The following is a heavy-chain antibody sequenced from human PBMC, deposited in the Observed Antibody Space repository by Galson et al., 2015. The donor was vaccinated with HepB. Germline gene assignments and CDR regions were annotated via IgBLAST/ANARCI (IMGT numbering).Heavy chain of an antibody. D-gene: IGHD3-3*01. V-gene: IGHV2-70*20. Sequence: PALVKPTQPLTLTCTFSGFSLSTSGMCGSWVRQPPGKALEWLALINWGDDKYYSTSLKTRLTISKDTSKNQVVLTMTNMDPVDTATYYCARNSMNYGFWGGHYDWGQGTLVTVSS. CDR1: GFSLSTSGMC. CDR2: INWGDDK. CDR3: ARNSMNYGFWGGHYD. J-gene: IGHJ4*02.